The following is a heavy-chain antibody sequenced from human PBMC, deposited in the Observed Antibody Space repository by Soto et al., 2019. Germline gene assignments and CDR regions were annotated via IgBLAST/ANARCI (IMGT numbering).Heavy chain of an antibody. V-gene: IGHV1-18*01. J-gene: IGHJ3*02. Sequence: QVQLVQPGADVKKPGASVKVSCKASGYNFTSYGISWVRQAPGQGLEWMGWISPHNDRTKYARRFQDRVTMTTETPTSTVYMELGSLRSDDTAVCYCARDLYYSSGRYFDHDAFDIWGQGTVVTVSS. CDR2: ISPHNDRT. CDR1: GYNFTSYG. D-gene: IGHD6-19*01. CDR3: ARDLYYSSGRYFDHDAFDI.